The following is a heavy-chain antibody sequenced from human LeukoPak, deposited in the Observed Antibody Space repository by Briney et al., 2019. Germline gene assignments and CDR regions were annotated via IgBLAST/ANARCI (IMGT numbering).Heavy chain of an antibody. Sequence: ASVKVSCKASGYTFTGYYMHWVRQAPGQGLEWKGWINPNSGGTNYAQKFQGRVTMTRDTSISTAYMELSRLRSDDTAVYYCARAIGGNYYGSGSYYHWFDPWGQGTLVTVSS. CDR2: INPNSGGT. J-gene: IGHJ5*02. CDR3: ARAIGGNYYGSGSYYHWFDP. V-gene: IGHV1-2*02. D-gene: IGHD3-10*01. CDR1: GYTFTGYY.